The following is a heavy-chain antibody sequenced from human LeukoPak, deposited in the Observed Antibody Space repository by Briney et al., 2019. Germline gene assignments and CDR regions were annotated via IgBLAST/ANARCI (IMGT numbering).Heavy chain of an antibody. CDR2: IYNNETP. V-gene: IGHV4-59*01. D-gene: IGHD5-24*01. CDR3: AREGNRDGYNYK. CDR1: GGSISGYF. J-gene: IGHJ4*02. Sequence: SETLSLTCNVTGGSISGYFWSWIRQPPGRGLEWIGYIYNNETPKYNPSLRSRVTISSDTSKNHLSLKMSSVTAADTAVYYCAREGNRDGYNYKGGQGTLVTVSS.